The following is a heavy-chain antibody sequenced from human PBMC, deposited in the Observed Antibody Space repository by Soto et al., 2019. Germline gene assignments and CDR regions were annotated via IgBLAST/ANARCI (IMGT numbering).Heavy chain of an antibody. J-gene: IGHJ5*02. CDR1: GYTFTSYA. V-gene: IGHV1-3*01. CDR2: INAGNGNT. CDR3: ARARVLWFGGAIGP. Sequence: QVQLVQSGAEVKKPGASVKVSCKASGYTFTSYAMHWVRQAPGQRLEWMGWINAGNGNTKYSQKFQGRVTITRDTAASPAYMELCSLRCGDTGVYYCARARVLWFGGAIGPWGQGTLVTVSS. D-gene: IGHD3-10*01.